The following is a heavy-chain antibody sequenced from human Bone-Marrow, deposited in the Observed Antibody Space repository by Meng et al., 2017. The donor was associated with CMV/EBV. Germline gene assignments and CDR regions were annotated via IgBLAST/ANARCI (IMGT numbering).Heavy chain of an antibody. CDR3: AKERGADRYEH. J-gene: IGHJ4*02. CDR2: IRYDGNDK. D-gene: IGHD3-9*01. Sequence: GSLRLSCGASGFTFKNYGMHWVRQAPGKGLEWVAFIRYDGNDKYYVDSVKGRFTISRDNSKSTLYLQMNSLRAEDTGVYYCAKERGADRYEHWGQGTAVTVSS. CDR1: GFTFKNYG. V-gene: IGHV3-30*02.